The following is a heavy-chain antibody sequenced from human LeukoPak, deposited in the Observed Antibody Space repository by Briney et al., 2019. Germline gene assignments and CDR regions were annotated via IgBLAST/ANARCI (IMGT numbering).Heavy chain of an antibody. CDR3: ATTGGYYGRAVDY. J-gene: IGHJ4*02. V-gene: IGHV4-59*10. CDR2: IYTSGST. CDR1: GGSFSGYY. Sequence: SETLSLTCAVYGGSFSGYYWSWTRQPAGKGLEWIGRIYTSGSTNYNPSLKSRVTMSVDTSKNQFSLKLSSVTAADTAVYYCATTGGYYGRAVDYWGQGTLVTVSS. D-gene: IGHD6-19*01.